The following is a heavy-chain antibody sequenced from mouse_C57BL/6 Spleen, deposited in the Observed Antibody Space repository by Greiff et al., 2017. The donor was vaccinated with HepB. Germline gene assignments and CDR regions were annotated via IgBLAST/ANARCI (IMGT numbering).Heavy chain of an antibody. CDR1: GYSITSGYD. J-gene: IGHJ1*03. CDR3: ARGIYYYGSSYVWYFDV. D-gene: IGHD1-1*01. Sequence: QLQESGPGMVKPSQSLSLTCTVTGYSITSGYDWHWIRHFPGNKLEWMGYISYSGSTNYNPSLKSRISITHDTSKNHFFLKLNSVTTEDTATYYCARGIYYYGSSYVWYFDVWGTGTTVTVSS. CDR2: ISYSGST. V-gene: IGHV3-1*01.